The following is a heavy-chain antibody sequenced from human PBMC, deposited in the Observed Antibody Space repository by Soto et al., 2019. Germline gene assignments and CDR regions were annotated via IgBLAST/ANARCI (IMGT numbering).Heavy chain of an antibody. CDR3: ARIGGANFWNVYYYFSAVDV. V-gene: IGHV1-3*01. J-gene: IGHJ6*04. CDR1: GYTFTSYS. Sequence: QVQLVQSGAEVKKPGASVKVSCKTSGYTFTSYSMHWVRQAPGQRLEWVGWINAGNGDTKYSQKFQGRVTITRDTPGSTANREWSSLRSEDTVVYSCARIGGANFWNVYYYFSAVDVWGKGATVTVSS. D-gene: IGHD3-3*01. CDR2: INAGNGDT.